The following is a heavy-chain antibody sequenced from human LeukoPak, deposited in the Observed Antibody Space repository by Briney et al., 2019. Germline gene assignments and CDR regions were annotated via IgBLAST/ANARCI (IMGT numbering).Heavy chain of an antibody. J-gene: IGHJ4*02. D-gene: IGHD3-9*01. V-gene: IGHV1-18*01. Sequence: GASVKVSCKASGYTFTSYGISWVRQAPGHGLEWMGWISAYNGNTNFAQKLQGRVTMTTDTSTSTAYMDLRSLRSDDTAVYYCARDQAATNTQVRFCLDWGQGTLVTVSS. CDR1: GYTFTSYG. CDR3: ARDQAATNTQVRFCLD. CDR2: ISAYNGNT.